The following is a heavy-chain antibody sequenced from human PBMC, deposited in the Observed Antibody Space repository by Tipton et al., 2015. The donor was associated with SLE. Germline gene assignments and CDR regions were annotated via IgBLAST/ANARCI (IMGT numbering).Heavy chain of an antibody. CDR3: ATGEWVAATLRYYYGMDV. Sequence: QLVQSGAEVKKPGSSVKVSCKASGGTFSSYAISWVRQAPGQGLEWMGGIIPILGIANYAQKFPGRVTITTDESTSTAYMELRSLRSEDAAVYYCATGEWVAATLRYYYGMDVWGQGTTVTVSS. D-gene: IGHD2-15*01. CDR2: IIPILGIA. CDR1: GGTFSSYA. V-gene: IGHV1-69*01. J-gene: IGHJ6*02.